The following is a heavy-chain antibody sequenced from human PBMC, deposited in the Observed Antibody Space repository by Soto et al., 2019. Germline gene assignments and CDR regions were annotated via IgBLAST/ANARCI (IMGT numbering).Heavy chain of an antibody. Sequence: QVHLVQSGAEVKPPGSSVKVSCQASADTFRNYIVTWVRQAPGQGLEWVGRFIPQLELANFAPNFQGRVTIDADKSTYTVFMTLTNLRPDDTAVFFCAREADHGNEAYFDYWGPGTLLTVSS. CDR3: AREADHGNEAYFDY. V-gene: IGHV1-69*08. D-gene: IGHD2-15*01. CDR2: FIPQLELA. CDR1: ADTFRNYI. J-gene: IGHJ4*02.